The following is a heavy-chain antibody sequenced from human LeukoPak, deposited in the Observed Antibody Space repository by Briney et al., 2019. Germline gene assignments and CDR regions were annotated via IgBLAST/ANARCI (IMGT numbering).Heavy chain of an antibody. D-gene: IGHD3-10*01. CDR2: ISYDGSNK. CDR1: GFTFSSYA. V-gene: IGHV3-30*04. J-gene: IGHJ4*02. Sequence: GGSLRLSCAASGFTFSSYAMHWVRQAPGKGLEWVAVISYDGSNKYYADSVKGRFTISRDNSKNTLYLQMNSLRAEDTAVYYCARSSGDYYGSGSYYPIFDYWGQGTLVTVSS. CDR3: ARSSGDYYGSGSYYPIFDY.